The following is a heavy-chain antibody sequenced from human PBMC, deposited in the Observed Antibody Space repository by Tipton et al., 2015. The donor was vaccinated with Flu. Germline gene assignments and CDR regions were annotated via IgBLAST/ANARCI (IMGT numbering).Heavy chain of an antibody. CDR2: INWNGGST. V-gene: IGHV3-20*01. CDR1: GFTFDDYG. Sequence: GSLRLSCAASGFTFDDYGMSWVRQAPGKGLEWVSGINWNGGSTGYADSVKGRFTISRDNDKNSLYLQMNSLRAEDTALYHCARDGGSGSIGAYYYYGMDVWGQGTTVTVSS. J-gene: IGHJ6*02. CDR3: ARDGGSGSIGAYYYYGMDV. D-gene: IGHD3-10*01.